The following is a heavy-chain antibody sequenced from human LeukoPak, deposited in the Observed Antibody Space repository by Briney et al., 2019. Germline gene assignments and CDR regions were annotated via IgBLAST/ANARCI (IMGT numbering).Heavy chain of an antibody. J-gene: IGHJ4*02. CDR1: GYTFTGYY. Sequence: ASVKVSCKASGYTFTGYYMHWVRQAPGQGIEWMGWINPNSGGTNYAQKFQGRVTMTRDTSISTAYMELSRLRSDDTAVYYCARDHYDSSGYSDYWGQGTLVTVSS. CDR3: ARDHYDSSGYSDY. V-gene: IGHV1-2*02. CDR2: INPNSGGT. D-gene: IGHD3-22*01.